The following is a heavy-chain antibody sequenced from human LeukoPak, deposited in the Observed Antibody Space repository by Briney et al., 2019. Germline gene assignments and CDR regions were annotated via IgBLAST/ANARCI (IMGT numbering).Heavy chain of an antibody. D-gene: IGHD1-26*01. V-gene: IGHV3-21*01. CDR3: ARGGWELHDAFDI. J-gene: IGHJ3*02. CDR1: GFTFSSCS. CDR2: ISSSSSYI. Sequence: GGSLRLSCAASGFTFSSCSMNWVRQAPGKGLEWVSSISSSSSYIYYADSVKGRFTISRDNAKNSLYLQMNSLRAEDTAVYYCARGGWELHDAFDIWGQGTMVTVSS.